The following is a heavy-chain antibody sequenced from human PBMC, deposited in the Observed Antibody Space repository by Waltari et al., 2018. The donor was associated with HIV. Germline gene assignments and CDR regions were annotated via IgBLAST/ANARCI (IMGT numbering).Heavy chain of an antibody. CDR2: IIGSVGSI. Sequence: EVQLLDSGGGLVQPGGSLRLSCAAPGFTFSSYAMSWVRQDAGKGLEWVSAIIGSVGSIYYSNSVKCLFTISRDNSKNTLYLQMNSLGAEDTAVYYCAKSQGSGTYYYGMDVWGQGTTVTVSS. D-gene: IGHD3-10*01. J-gene: IGHJ6*02. CDR1: GFTFSSYA. V-gene: IGHV3-23*01. CDR3: AKSQGSGTYYYGMDV.